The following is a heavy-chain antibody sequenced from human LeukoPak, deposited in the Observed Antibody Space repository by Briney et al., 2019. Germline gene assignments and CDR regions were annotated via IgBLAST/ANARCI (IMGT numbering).Heavy chain of an antibody. CDR2: IYYSVST. V-gene: IGHV4-59*01. CDR3: ARGGRGRNWFDP. D-gene: IGHD3-10*01. Sequence: SETLSLTCTVSGGSIRGYYWSWIRQPPGKGLEWIGYIYYSVSTNYNLSLKSRVTISVDTSENQFSLKLTSVTAADTAVYYCARGGRGRNWFDPWGQGTLVTVSS. CDR1: GGSIRGYY. J-gene: IGHJ5*02.